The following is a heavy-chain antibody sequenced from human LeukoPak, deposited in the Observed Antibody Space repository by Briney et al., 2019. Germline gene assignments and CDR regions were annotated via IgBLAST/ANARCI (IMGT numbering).Heavy chain of an antibody. J-gene: IGHJ4*02. CDR1: GYTFTGYY. V-gene: IGHV1-2*02. Sequence: ASVKVSCKASGYTFTGYYMHWVRQAPGQGLEWMGWINPNSGGTNYAQKFQGRVTMTRDTSISTAYMELSRLRSDDTAVYYCARSGTYDYVWGGYRSLDYWGQGTLVTVSS. D-gene: IGHD3-16*02. CDR3: ARSGTYDYVWGGYRSLDY. CDR2: INPNSGGT.